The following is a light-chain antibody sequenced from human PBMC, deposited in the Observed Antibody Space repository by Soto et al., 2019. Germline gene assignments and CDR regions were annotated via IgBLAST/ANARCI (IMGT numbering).Light chain of an antibody. J-gene: IGKJ2*01. CDR3: QQRSNWPRT. Sequence: EIVLTQSPATLSLSPGERATLSCRASQSVSSYLAWYQQKPGQAPSLLIYDASNRATGIPARFSGSGSGTDFTLPISSLEPEDFAVYYCQQRSNWPRTFGQGTKLEIK. CDR1: QSVSSY. CDR2: DAS. V-gene: IGKV3-11*01.